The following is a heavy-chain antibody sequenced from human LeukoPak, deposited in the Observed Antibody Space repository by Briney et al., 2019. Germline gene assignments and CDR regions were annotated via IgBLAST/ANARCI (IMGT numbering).Heavy chain of an antibody. CDR1: GGSFSGYY. CDR3: ARRPYTPRGPYRP. V-gene: IGHV4-34*01. Sequence: SETLSLTCAVYGGSFSGYYWSWIRQPPGKGLEWIGEINHSGSTNYNPSLKSRVTISVDTSKNQFSLKLSSVTAADTAVYYCARRPYTPRGPYRPWGQGTLVTVSS. CDR2: INHSGST. J-gene: IGHJ5*02. D-gene: IGHD3-16*02.